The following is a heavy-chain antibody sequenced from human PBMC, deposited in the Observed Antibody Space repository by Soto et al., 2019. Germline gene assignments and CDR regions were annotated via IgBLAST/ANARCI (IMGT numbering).Heavy chain of an antibody. Sequence: SETLSLTCTVSGGSVSSGDYYWSWIRQPPGKGLEWIGYIYYSGNTNYNPSLKSRVIISVDTSKILFSLKLTSVTAADTAVYYCARIPVDTSMIYWLDPWGQGTLVTVSS. CDR3: ARIPVDTSMIYWLDP. CDR2: IYYSGNT. V-gene: IGHV4-61*08. J-gene: IGHJ5*02. D-gene: IGHD5-18*01. CDR1: GGSVSSGDYY.